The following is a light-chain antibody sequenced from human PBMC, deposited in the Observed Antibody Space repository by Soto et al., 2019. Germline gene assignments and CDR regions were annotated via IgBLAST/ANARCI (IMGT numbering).Light chain of an antibody. CDR3: SSYAGSDILL. CDR2: EVD. V-gene: IGLV2-8*01. CDR1: STDVGGYNS. Sequence: QSALTQPPSASGSPGQSVTVSCIGTSTDVGGYNSVSWYQQHPGKAPKLIIYEVDKRPSGVPDRFSGSKSGNTASLTVFGLQDDDEGDYFCSSYAGSDILLFGGGTKLTVL. J-gene: IGLJ2*01.